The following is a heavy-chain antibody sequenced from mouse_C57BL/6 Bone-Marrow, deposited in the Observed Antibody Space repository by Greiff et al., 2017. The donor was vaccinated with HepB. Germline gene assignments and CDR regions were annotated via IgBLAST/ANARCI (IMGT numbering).Heavy chain of an antibody. CDR3: ASYYYAMDY. CDR2: ISSGGSYT. J-gene: IGHJ4*01. Sequence: EVQLVESGGDLVKPGGSLKLSCAASGFTFSSYGMSWVRQTPDKRLEWVATISSGGSYTYYPDSVKGRLTISRDNAKNTLYLQMSSLKSEDTAMYYCASYYYAMDYWGQGTSVTVSS. CDR1: GFTFSSYG. V-gene: IGHV5-6*01.